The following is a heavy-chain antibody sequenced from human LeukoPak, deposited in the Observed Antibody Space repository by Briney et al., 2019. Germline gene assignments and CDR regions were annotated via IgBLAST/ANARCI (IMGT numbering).Heavy chain of an antibody. Sequence: KPSETLSLTCAVYGGSFSGYYWSWIRQPPGKGLEWIGEINHSGSTNYNPSLKSRVTISVDTSKNQFSLKLSSVTAADTAVYYCARRLNRFLGLYYMDVWGKGTTVTVSS. CDR1: GGSFSGYY. D-gene: IGHD3-3*01. CDR2: INHSGST. CDR3: ARRLNRFLGLYYMDV. V-gene: IGHV4-34*01. J-gene: IGHJ6*03.